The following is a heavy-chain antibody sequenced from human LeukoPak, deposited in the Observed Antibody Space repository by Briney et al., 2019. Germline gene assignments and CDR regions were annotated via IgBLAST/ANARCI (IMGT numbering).Heavy chain of an antibody. CDR2: ISAYNGNT. CDR3: ARGVNWNYHRLDYYYYMDV. J-gene: IGHJ6*03. CDR1: GYTFTSYG. Sequence: ASVKVSCEASGYTFTSYGISWVRQAPGQGLEWMGWISAYNGNTNYAQKLQGRVTMTTDTSTSTAYMELRSLRSDDTAVYYCARGVNWNYHRLDYYYYMDVWGKGTTVTVSS. V-gene: IGHV1-18*01. D-gene: IGHD1-7*01.